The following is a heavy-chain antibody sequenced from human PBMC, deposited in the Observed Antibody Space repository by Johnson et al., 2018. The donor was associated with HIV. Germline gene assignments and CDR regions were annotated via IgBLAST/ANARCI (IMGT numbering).Heavy chain of an antibody. CDR3: ARLTTSADGGAFDI. CDR1: GFTFSSYG. Sequence: QVQLVESGGGVVQPGRSLRLSCAASGFTFSSYGIHWVRQAPGKGLEWVAVISYDGSNKDYADSVKGRFTLSRDNAKNSLYLQMNSLRAEDTAVYYCARLTTSADGGAFDIWGQGTMVTVSS. J-gene: IGHJ3*02. D-gene: IGHD1-14*01. CDR2: ISYDGSNK. V-gene: IGHV3-30*03.